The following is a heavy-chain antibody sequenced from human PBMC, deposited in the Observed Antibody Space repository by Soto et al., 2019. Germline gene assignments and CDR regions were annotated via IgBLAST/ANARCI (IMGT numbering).Heavy chain of an antibody. J-gene: IGHJ5*02. CDR1: GFTFRDSY. CDR2: ISGSSSNA. CDR3: ARVIGGAYSRNWFDP. V-gene: IGHV3-11*05. D-gene: IGHD1-26*01. Sequence: QVQLVESGGTLVKPGGSLRLSCAASGFTFRDSYMTWIRQAPGKGLEWVSYISGSSSNANYADSVKGLCTISRDNAKNSLYLQVNSLRAEDTAMYYCARVIGGAYSRNWFDPWGQGTLVTVAP.